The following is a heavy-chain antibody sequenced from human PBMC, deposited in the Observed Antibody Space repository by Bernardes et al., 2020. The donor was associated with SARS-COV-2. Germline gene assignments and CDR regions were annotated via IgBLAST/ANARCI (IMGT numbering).Heavy chain of an antibody. D-gene: IGHD3-10*01. Sequence: GGSLRLSCAASGFTFSSYAVHWVRQAPGERLEWVAVISYDGGTKYYADSVKGRFTISRDNSNNTLYLQMNSLRAEDSAVYYCASGGARIYFDYWGRGTLVTVSS. CDR2: ISYDGGTK. J-gene: IGHJ4*02. CDR1: GFTFSSYA. CDR3: ASGGARIYFDY. V-gene: IGHV3-30*17.